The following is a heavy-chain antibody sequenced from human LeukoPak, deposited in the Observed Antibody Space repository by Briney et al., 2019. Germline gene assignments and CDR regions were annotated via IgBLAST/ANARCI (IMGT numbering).Heavy chain of an antibody. CDR3: VKEMGSSWYFFDF. D-gene: IGHD6-13*01. CDR1: GFTFSRYA. J-gene: IGHJ4*02. CDR2: INVSGGST. V-gene: IGHV3-23*01. Sequence: PGGSLRLSCAASGFTFSRYAMSWVRQAPGKGLEWVSGINVSGGSTDYADSVKGRFTISRDNSKSTLFLQMSSLRAEDTAVYYCVKEMGSSWYFFDFWGQGTLVTVSS.